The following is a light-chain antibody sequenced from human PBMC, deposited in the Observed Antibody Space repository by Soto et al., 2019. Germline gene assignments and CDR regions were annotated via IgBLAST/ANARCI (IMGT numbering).Light chain of an antibody. J-gene: IGKJ4*01. V-gene: IGKV3-20*01. CDR2: GAS. CDR1: QTIGRNY. CDR3: QQYFSSAT. Sequence: EIVVTQSPGTLSLSPGERATLSCRTSQTIGRNYVAWYQQKPGQAPRLLIYGASSRATGIPDRFSGSGSGTDFTFTISRPEPEDFAVYYCQQYFSSATFGGATKVEI.